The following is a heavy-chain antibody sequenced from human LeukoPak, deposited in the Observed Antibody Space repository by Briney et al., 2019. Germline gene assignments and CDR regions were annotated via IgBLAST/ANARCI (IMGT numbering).Heavy chain of an antibody. CDR1: GFTFSSYS. Sequence: AGGSLRLSCAASGFTFSSYSMNWVRQAPGKGLEWVSSISSSSSYMYYADSVKGRFTISRGNAKNSLYLQMNSLRAEDTAVYYCARDGDSIAVAGEYNWFDPWGQGTLVTVSS. J-gene: IGHJ5*02. CDR2: ISSSSSYM. D-gene: IGHD6-19*01. CDR3: ARDGDSIAVAGEYNWFDP. V-gene: IGHV3-21*01.